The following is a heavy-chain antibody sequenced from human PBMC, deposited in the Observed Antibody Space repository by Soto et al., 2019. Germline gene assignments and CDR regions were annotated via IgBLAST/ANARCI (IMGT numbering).Heavy chain of an antibody. CDR3: ASYSYFDWSTIEVFDI. CDR1: GGTFSSYA. D-gene: IGHD3-9*01. CDR2: IIPIFGTA. J-gene: IGHJ3*02. Sequence: ASVKVSCKASGGTFSSYAISWVRQAPGQGLEWMGGIIPIFGTANYAQKFQGRVTITADESTSTAYMELSSLRSEDTAVYYCASYSYFDWSTIEVFDIWGQGKMVTVS. V-gene: IGHV1-69*13.